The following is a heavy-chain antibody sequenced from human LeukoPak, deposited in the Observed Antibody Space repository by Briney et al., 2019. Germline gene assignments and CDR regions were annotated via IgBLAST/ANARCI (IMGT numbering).Heavy chain of an antibody. CDR2: IYSGGAT. Sequence: GGSLRLSCAASGFTVSSNYMSWVRQAPGKGLEWVSVIYSGGATFYADSVKGRFTISRDDSKNTLYLQMNSLRAEDTAVYYCASIWDGGNSEAVILSGDAFDIWGQGTMVTVSS. J-gene: IGHJ3*02. CDR3: ASIWDGGNSEAVILSGDAFDI. V-gene: IGHV3-53*01. CDR1: GFTVSSNY. D-gene: IGHD4-23*01.